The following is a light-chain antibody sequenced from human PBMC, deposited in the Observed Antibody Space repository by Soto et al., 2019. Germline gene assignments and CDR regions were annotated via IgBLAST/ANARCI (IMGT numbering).Light chain of an antibody. CDR1: SSDVGSSNL. J-gene: IGLJ1*01. CDR3: CSFARGSTSYV. CDR2: EGT. V-gene: IGLV2-23*01. Sequence: QSALTQPASVSGSPGQSIAISCTGTSSDVGSSNLLSWYQLHPGKAPKLIIYEGTRRPSGVSGRFSGSMSGNTASLTISGLQAEDGAEYYCCSFARGSTSYVFGTGTKVTVL.